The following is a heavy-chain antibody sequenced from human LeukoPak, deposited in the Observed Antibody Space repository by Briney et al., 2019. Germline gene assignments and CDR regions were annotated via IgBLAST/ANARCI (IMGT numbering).Heavy chain of an antibody. CDR2: IYYSGST. J-gene: IGHJ4*02. CDR1: GGSISSSSYY. Sequence: PSETLSLTRTVSGGSISSSSYYWGWIRQPPGKGLEWIGSIYYSGSTYYNPSLKSRVTISVDTSKNQFSLKLSSVTAADTAVYYCASGGRTTGTTRWGQGTLVTVSS. CDR3: ASGGRTTGTTR. V-gene: IGHV4-39*07. D-gene: IGHD1-1*01.